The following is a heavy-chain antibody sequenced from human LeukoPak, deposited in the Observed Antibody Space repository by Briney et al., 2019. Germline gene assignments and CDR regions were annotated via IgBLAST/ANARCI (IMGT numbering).Heavy chain of an antibody. CDR3: ASESTPGY. D-gene: IGHD2-15*01. CDR2: ISSSSSYI. J-gene: IGHJ4*02. V-gene: IGHV3-21*01. CDR1: GLTFSDYS. Sequence: GGSLRLSCAASGLTFSDYSMNWVRQAPGKGLEWVSSISSSSSYIYYADSVKGRFTISRDNAKNSLYLQMNSLRAEDTAVYYCASESTPGYWGQGTLVTVSS.